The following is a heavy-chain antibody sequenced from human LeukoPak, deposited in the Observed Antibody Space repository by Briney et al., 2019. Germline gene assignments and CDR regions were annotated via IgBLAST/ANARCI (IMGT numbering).Heavy chain of an antibody. CDR1: GFTFSNYW. Sequence: PGGSLRLSCAASGFTFSNYWMNWVRQAPGKGLERVANIKQDGSEKYYVDSVKGRFSISRDNAKNSLYLQMSSLRAEDTAVYYCARGGSGYSYGKIDYWGQGTLVTVSS. D-gene: IGHD5-18*01. CDR2: IKQDGSEK. V-gene: IGHV3-7*01. J-gene: IGHJ4*02. CDR3: ARGGSGYSYGKIDY.